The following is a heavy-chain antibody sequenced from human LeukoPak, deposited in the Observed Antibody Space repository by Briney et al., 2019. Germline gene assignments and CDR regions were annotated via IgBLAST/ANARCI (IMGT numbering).Heavy chain of an antibody. J-gene: IGHJ2*01. CDR2: ISSSGSTI. CDR1: GFTFSSYE. D-gene: IGHD3-22*01. Sequence: GGSLRLSCAASGFTFSSYEMNWVRQAPGKGLEWVSYISSSGSTIYYADSVKGRFTISRDNAKNSLYLQMNSLRAEDTAVYYCARGSDITMIVFDLWGRGTLVTVSS. V-gene: IGHV3-48*03. CDR3: ARGSDITMIVFDL.